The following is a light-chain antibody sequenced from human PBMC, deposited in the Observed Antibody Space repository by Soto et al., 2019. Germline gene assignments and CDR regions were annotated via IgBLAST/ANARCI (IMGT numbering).Light chain of an antibody. J-gene: IGLJ1*01. CDR1: SSDVGRYNY. CDR2: EVT. V-gene: IGLV2-14*01. Sequence: QSVLTQPDSVSGSPGQSIAISCTGTSSDVGRYNYVSWYQQHPGKAPKLMIYEVTNRPSGVSNRFSGSKSGNTASLTVSGLQAEDEADYYCSSYAATYTYVFGTGTKVTVL. CDR3: SSYAATYTYV.